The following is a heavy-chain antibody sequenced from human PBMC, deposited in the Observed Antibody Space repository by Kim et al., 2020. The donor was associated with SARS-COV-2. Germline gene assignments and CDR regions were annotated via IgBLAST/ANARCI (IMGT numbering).Heavy chain of an antibody. CDR2: INTNTGNP. Sequence: ASVKVSCKASGYTFTSYAMNWVRQAPGQGLEWMGWINTNTGNPTYAQGFTGRFVFSLDTSVSTAYLQISSLKAEDTAVYYCARVRAALRYFDWLYPDDAFDIWGQGTMDTVSS. D-gene: IGHD3-9*01. CDR1: GYTFTSYA. V-gene: IGHV7-4-1*02. CDR3: ARVRAALRYFDWLYPDDAFDI. J-gene: IGHJ3*02.